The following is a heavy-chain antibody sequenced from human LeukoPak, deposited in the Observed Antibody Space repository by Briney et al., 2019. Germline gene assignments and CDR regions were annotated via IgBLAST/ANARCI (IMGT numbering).Heavy chain of an antibody. CDR1: GFTFSSSE. CDR2: ISSSGSTI. V-gene: IGHV3-48*03. D-gene: IGHD3-22*01. J-gene: IGHJ4*02. CDR3: ARDSFVNYYDSSGYYDDFDY. Sequence: GGSLRLSCAASGFTFSSSEMNWVRQAPGKGLEWVSYISSSGSTIYYADSVKGRFTISRDNAKNSLYLQMNSLRAEDTAVYYCARDSFVNYYDSSGYYDDFDYWGQGTLVTVSS.